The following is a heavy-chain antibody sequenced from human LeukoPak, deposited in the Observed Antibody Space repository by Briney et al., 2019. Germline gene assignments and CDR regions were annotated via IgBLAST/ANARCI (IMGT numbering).Heavy chain of an antibody. CDR1: GYTFTGYY. CDR3: QVAFGVVAKFDY. J-gene: IGHJ4*02. D-gene: IGHD3-3*01. Sequence: GASVKVSCKASGYTFTGYYMHRVRQAPGPGLEWMGWINLNSGGTNYAQKFQGRGTMTRDTSISTAYMELRRPRSDDTAVYYCQVAFGVVAKFDYCGQGTLVTVSS. CDR2: INLNSGGT. V-gene: IGHV1-2*02.